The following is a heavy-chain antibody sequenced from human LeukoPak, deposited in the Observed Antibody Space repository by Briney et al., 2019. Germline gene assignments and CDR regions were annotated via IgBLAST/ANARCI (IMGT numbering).Heavy chain of an antibody. V-gene: IGHV3-53*05. CDR2: IFSGGST. Sequence: GGPLSPSGAAPGFTARSNNMSWFRRAQGKGLEWVSVIFSGGSTYYADSVKGRFTISRDNSKNTLFLQMNSLRGEDTAVYYCAKDNNGAAAGIIPGAFDIWGQGTMVTVSS. CDR3: AKDNNGAAAGIIPGAFDI. CDR1: GFTARSNN. J-gene: IGHJ3*02. D-gene: IGHD6-13*01.